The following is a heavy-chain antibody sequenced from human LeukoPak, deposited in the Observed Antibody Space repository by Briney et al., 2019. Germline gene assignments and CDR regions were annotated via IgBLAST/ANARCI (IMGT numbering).Heavy chain of an antibody. CDR3: ARDRYYYDSSGYYLY. V-gene: IGHV3-30-3*01. CDR2: ISYDGSNK. D-gene: IGHD3-22*01. CDR1: GFTFSSYA. J-gene: IGHJ4*02. Sequence: PGGSLRLSCAASGFTFSSYAMHWVRQAPGKGLEWVAVISYDGSNKYYADSVKGRFTISRDNSKNTLYLQMNSLGAEDTAVYYCARDRYYYDSSGYYLYWGQGTLVTVSS.